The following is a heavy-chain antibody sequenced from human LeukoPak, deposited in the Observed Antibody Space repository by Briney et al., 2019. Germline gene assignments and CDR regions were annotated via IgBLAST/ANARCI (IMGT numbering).Heavy chain of an antibody. Sequence: GGSLRLSCAASGFTFTTYWMTWVRQAPGKGLEWVANIKQDGSQKYYVDSVKGRFTISRDNAKNSLYLQMNSLKAEDTVVYYCARENWANDYWGQGTLVTVSS. CDR3: ARENWANDY. CDR1: GFTFTTYW. CDR2: IKQDGSQK. J-gene: IGHJ4*02. D-gene: IGHD7-27*01. V-gene: IGHV3-7*01.